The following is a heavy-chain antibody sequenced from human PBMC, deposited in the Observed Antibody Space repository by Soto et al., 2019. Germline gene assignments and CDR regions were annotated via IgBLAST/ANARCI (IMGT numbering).Heavy chain of an antibody. V-gene: IGHV3-23*01. CDR2: ISGGGGST. D-gene: IGHD1-26*01. CDR1: GFTFSSYA. J-gene: IGHJ4*02. CDR3: AKVWQNGGNFDY. Sequence: GGSLRLSCSASGFTFSSYAMSWVRQAPGKGLEWVSAISGGGGSTYYADSVKGRFTISRDNSKNTLYLQMNSLRAEDTAVYYCAKVWQNGGNFDYWGQGTLVTVSS.